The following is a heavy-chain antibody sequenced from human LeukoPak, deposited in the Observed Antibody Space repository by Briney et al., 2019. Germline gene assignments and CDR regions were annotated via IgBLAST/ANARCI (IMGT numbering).Heavy chain of an antibody. Sequence: SETLSLTCTVSDYSINNPYYWGWLRQPPGKGLEWIAAIYYNGITLYNPSLNSRVAISVDTSKNQFSLKLSSVTAADTAVYYCASSGPRGGYSSSWHPSGLMRDYWGQGTLVTVSS. CDR3: ASSGPRGGYSSSWHPSGLMRDY. J-gene: IGHJ4*02. V-gene: IGHV4-38-2*02. CDR1: DYSINNPYY. CDR2: IYYNGIT. D-gene: IGHD6-13*01.